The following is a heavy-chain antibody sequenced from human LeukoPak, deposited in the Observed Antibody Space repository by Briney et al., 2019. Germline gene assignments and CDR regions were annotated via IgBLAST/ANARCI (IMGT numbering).Heavy chain of an antibody. CDR2: INSDAGRT. J-gene: IGHJ4*02. V-gene: IGHV3-74*01. Sequence: GGSLRLSCAASGFTFSSYWMHWVRQAPGKGLVWVSRINSDAGRTDYADSVKGRFTISRDNTKNTLYLQMNSLRAEDTAMYYCARDYYTSGSPNDYWGQGTLVTVSS. CDR3: ARDYYTSGSPNDY. D-gene: IGHD3-10*01. CDR1: GFTFSSYW.